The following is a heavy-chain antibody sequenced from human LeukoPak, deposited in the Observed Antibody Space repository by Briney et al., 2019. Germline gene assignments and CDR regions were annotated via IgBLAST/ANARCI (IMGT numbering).Heavy chain of an antibody. CDR3: ARGPDSSGYYPYYYYGMDV. CDR1: GGTFSSYA. J-gene: IGHJ6*02. CDR2: IIPISGTA. V-gene: IGHV1-69*01. D-gene: IGHD3-22*01. Sequence: SVKVSCKASGGTFSSYAISWVRQAPGQGLEWMGGIIPISGTANYAQKFQGRVTITADESTSTAYMELSSLRSEDTAVYYCARGPDSSGYYPYYYYGMDVWGQGTTVTVSS.